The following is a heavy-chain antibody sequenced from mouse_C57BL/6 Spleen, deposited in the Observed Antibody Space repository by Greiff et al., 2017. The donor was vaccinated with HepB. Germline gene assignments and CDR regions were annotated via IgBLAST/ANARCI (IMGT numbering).Heavy chain of an antibody. Sequence: QVQLQQSGAELVRPGTSVKVSCKASGYAFTNYLIEWVKQRPGQGLEWIGVINPGSGGTNYNEKFKGKATLTADKSSSTAYMQLSSLTSEDSAVYFCARGPYGAMDYWGQGTSVTVSS. CDR1: GYAFTNYL. V-gene: IGHV1-54*01. CDR2: INPGSGGT. D-gene: IGHD1-1*02. CDR3: ARGPYGAMDY. J-gene: IGHJ4*01.